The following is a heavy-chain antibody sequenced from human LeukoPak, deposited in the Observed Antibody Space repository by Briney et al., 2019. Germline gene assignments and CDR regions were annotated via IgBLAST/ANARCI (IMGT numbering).Heavy chain of an antibody. J-gene: IGHJ4*02. CDR1: GYTFTSYD. V-gene: IGHV1-8*01. D-gene: IGHD6-13*01. CDR3: ARARFIGQYSSSWYGY. CDR2: MNPNSGNT. Sequence: ASVKVSCKASGYTFTSYDINWVRQATGQGLEWMGWMNPNSGNTGYAQKFQGRVTMTRNTSISTAYMELSSLRSEDTAVYYCARARFIGQYSSSWYGYWGQGTLVTVSS.